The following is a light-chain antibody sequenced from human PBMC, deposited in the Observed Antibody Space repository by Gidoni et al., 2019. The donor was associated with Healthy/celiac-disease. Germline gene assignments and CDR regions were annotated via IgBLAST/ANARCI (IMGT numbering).Light chain of an antibody. CDR2: GAS. CDR1: QSVSSN. J-gene: IGKJ2*01. CDR3: QQYNNWPLYT. V-gene: IGKV3-15*01. Sequence: EIVMTQSPATLSVSPGARATLSCRASQSVSSNLAWYQQKPGQAPRLLIYGASTRATGIPARFSGSGSGTEFTLTISSLQSEDFAVYYCQQYNNWPLYTFXXXTKLEIK.